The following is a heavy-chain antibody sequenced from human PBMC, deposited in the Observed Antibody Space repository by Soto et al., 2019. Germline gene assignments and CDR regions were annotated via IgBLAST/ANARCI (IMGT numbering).Heavy chain of an antibody. CDR3: ARHNSQWPNWFDP. CDR1: GYTFTSYG. D-gene: IGHD1-1*01. Sequence: ASVKVSCKASGYTFTSYGISWVRQAPGQGLEWVGWISGYDDNTDYAHKFRGRVTMTTDTSTNTAYMDLRSLRSDDTAVYYCARHNSQWPNWFDPWGQGTPVTVSS. J-gene: IGHJ5*02. CDR2: ISGYDDNT. V-gene: IGHV1-18*01.